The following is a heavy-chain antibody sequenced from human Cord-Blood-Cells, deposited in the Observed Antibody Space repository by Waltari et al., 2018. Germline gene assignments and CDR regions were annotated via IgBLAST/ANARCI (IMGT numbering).Heavy chain of an antibody. V-gene: IGHV1-8*01. J-gene: IGHJ4*02. D-gene: IGHD2-2*01. Sequence: QVQLVQSGAEVKKPGASVKVSCKASGYTFTSYDINWVRQATGQGLEWMGWMNPNSGNTGYAQKYQGRVTMTRNTSISTAYMELSSLRSEDTAVYYCARAYCSSTSCYFDYWGQGTLVTVSS. CDR3: ARAYCSSTSCYFDY. CDR2: MNPNSGNT. CDR1: GYTFTSYD.